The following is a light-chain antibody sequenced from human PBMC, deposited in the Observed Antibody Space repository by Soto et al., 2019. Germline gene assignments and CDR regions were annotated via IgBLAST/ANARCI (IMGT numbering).Light chain of an antibody. J-gene: IGLJ1*01. V-gene: IGLV1-40*01. CDR2: GNS. CDR3: QSYDSSLSVV. Sequence: QSVLTQPPPVSGGPGQRVTISCTGSSSNIGAGYDVHWYQQLPGTAPKLLIYGNSNRPSGVPDRFSGSKSGTSASLAITGLQAEDEADYYCQSYDSSLSVVFGTGTKVTVL. CDR1: SSNIGAGYD.